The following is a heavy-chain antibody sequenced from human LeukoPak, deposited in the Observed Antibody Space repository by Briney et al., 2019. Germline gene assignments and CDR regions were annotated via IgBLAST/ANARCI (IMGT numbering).Heavy chain of an antibody. CDR2: ISDDGSKI. V-gene: IGHV3-30*18. Sequence: GGSLXLSCAASGFSLSNYGMHWVRQAPGKGXEWVAVISDDGSKIYYGDSVKGRFAISRDNSKNTLSLQMDSLRADDTAVYYCGKGPGYSVYDNLPHHWGQGTLVTVSS. CDR3: GKGPGYSVYDNLPHH. D-gene: IGHD5/OR15-5a*01. CDR1: GFSLSNYG. J-gene: IGHJ5*02.